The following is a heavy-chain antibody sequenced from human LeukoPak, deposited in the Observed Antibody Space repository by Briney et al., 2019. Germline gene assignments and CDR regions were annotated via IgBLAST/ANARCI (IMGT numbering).Heavy chain of an antibody. Sequence: SETLSLTCSVSGGSSSSYYWTWIRQPPGKGLEWIGNIHSSGSTDYSPSLKSRVTISVDTSKNQFSLKLSSVTAADTAVYYCASSDYCGSGRTKYFQHWGQGTLVTVSS. J-gene: IGHJ1*01. CDR1: GGSSSSYY. V-gene: IGHV4-4*09. CDR3: ASSDYCGSGRTKYFQH. D-gene: IGHD3-10*01. CDR2: IHSSGST.